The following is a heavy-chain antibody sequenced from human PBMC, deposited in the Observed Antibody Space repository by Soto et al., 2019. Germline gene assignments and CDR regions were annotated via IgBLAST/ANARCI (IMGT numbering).Heavy chain of an antibody. CDR1: CCPIHRGYFS. V-gene: IGHV4-30-4*02. Sequence: SGALSLTFPVSCCPIHRGYFSWSWVRPSPGKGLEWIGHIYNSGITYYNPSLESRVTMSKDTSKNQFSLRLSSVTAVDTAVYYCTRAHDIDAAILDYWGQGMLVTVSS. J-gene: IGHJ4*02. CDR3: TRAHDIDAAILDY. D-gene: IGHD6-13*01. CDR2: IYNSGIT.